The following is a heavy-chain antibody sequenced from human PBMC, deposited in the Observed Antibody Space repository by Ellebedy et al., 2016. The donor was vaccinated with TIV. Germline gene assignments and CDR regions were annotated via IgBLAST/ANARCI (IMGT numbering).Heavy chain of an antibody. D-gene: IGHD4-23*01. J-gene: IGHJ2*01. CDR3: TREARWGNWYFDL. Sequence: GESLKISCAASGFIFTCYGIQWVRQAPVQGLQRIGVISSAGGATVYADFVRGRFTLSRDNSRNTVYLQMNNLSPDDTAVYYCTREARWGNWYFDLWGRGTLVAVST. CDR2: ISSAGGAT. CDR1: GFIFTCYG. V-gene: IGHV3-30*03.